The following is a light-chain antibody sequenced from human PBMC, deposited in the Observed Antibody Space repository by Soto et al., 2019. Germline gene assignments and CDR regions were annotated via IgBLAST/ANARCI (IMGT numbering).Light chain of an antibody. V-gene: IGLV1-40*01. CDR1: NSNLGEGYD. Sequence: QSVLTQPPSVSGAPGQRVTISCTGNNSNLGEGYDVHWYQQLPGAAPKLVIFGNRNRPSGVPERFSGSKSGTSASLAITGLQAEDEADYYCQAYDYSLTAFVFGGGIKVTVL. J-gene: IGLJ3*02. CDR3: QAYDYSLTAFV. CDR2: GNR.